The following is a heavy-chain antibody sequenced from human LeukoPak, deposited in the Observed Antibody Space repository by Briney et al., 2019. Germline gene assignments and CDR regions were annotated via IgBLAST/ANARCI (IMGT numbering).Heavy chain of an antibody. Sequence: GGSLRLSCAASGFTFSSYAMSWVRQAPGKGLEWVSAISGSGGSTYYADSVKGRFTISRDNSKNTLYLQMNSLSAEDTAVYYCAKAPRIVGATYFDYWGQGTLVTVSS. J-gene: IGHJ4*02. D-gene: IGHD1-26*01. CDR3: AKAPRIVGATYFDY. V-gene: IGHV3-23*01. CDR2: ISGSGGST. CDR1: GFTFSSYA.